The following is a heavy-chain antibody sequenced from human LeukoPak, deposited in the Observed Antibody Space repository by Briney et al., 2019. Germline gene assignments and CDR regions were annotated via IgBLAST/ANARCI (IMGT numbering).Heavy chain of an antibody. CDR1: GYSFSSYW. CDR3: ARRSVRTTTYYYDSSGYYYDY. CDR2: IYPGDSDT. D-gene: IGHD3-22*01. Sequence: GESLKISCKASGYSFSSYWIGWVRQMPGKGLEWMGIIYPGDSDTRYSPSFQGQVTISADKSISTAYLQWSSLKASDTAMYYCARRSVRTTTYYYDSSGYYYDYWGQGTLVTVSS. J-gene: IGHJ4*02. V-gene: IGHV5-51*01.